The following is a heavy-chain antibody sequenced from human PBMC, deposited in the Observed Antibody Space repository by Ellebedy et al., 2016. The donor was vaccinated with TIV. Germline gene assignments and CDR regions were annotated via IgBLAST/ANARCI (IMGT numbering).Heavy chain of an antibody. CDR3: AGPGGMVSYDY. CDR2: INSNSGGT. V-gene: IGHV1-2*02. Sequence: ASVKVSCKASGYTFTGYFVHWVRQAPGQGLEWMGWINSNSGGTNYEQKFQGRVSMTRDTSISTAYMELSSLKFDDTAIYYCAGPGGMVSYDYWGQGTRVTVSS. D-gene: IGHD3-16*01. CDR1: GYTFTGYF. J-gene: IGHJ4*02.